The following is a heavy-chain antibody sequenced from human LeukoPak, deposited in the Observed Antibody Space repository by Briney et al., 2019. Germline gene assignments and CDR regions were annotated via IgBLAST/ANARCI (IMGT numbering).Heavy chain of an antibody. V-gene: IGHV3-53*01. CDR3: TKETPQMDV. CDR2: IYSGGTT. CDR1: GFTVNSNY. Sequence: SGGSLRLSCAASGFTVNSNYMSWVRQAPGKGLEWVSVIYSGGTTYYADSVKGRFTISRDNAKNSLYLQMNRLRAEDTAVYYCTKETPQMDVWGKGTTVTVSS. D-gene: IGHD2-15*01. J-gene: IGHJ6*04.